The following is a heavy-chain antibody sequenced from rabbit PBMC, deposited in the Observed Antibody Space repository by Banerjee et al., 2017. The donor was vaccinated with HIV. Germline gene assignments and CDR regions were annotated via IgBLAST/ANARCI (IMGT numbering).Heavy chain of an antibody. CDR2: IGVGSGSA. V-gene: IGHV1S40*01. D-gene: IGHD2-1*01. Sequence: QQLVESGGGLVKPGASLTLTCKASGFSFSSGYHMCWVRQAPGKGLEWIACIGVGSGSAYYASWAKGRFTISKTSSTTVTLQMTSLTAADTATYFCVRGGYDENYFNLWGPGTLVTVS. CDR3: VRGGYDENYFNL. J-gene: IGHJ4*01. CDR1: GFSFSSGYH.